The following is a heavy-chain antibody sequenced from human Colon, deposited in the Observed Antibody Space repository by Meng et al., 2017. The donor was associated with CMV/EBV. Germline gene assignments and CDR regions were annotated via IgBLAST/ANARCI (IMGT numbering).Heavy chain of an antibody. CDR3: AKVSAGYDILTGYLYFDY. CDR1: GFTFSSYE. CDR2: ISGSGYST. D-gene: IGHD3-9*01. J-gene: IGHJ4*02. V-gene: IGHV3-23*01. Sequence: GGSLRLSCAASGFTFSSYEMNWVRQAPGKGLEWVSGISGSGYSTYYADSVKGRFTISRDNSKNTLYLQMNSLRAEDTAVYYCAKVSAGYDILTGYLYFDYWGQGTLVTVSS.